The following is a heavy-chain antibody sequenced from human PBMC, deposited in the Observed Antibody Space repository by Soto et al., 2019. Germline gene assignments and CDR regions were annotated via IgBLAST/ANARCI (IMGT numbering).Heavy chain of an antibody. Sequence: PGGSLRLSCAASGFTFSSYAMSWVRQAPGKGLEWVSAISGSGGSTYYADSVKGRFTISRDNSKNTLYLQMNSLRAEDTAVYYCAKDTHSGDIVLMVYAFWHHSCFDYWGQGTLVTVSS. J-gene: IGHJ4*02. CDR2: ISGSGGST. D-gene: IGHD2-8*01. V-gene: IGHV3-23*01. CDR3: AKDTHSGDIVLMVYAFWHHSCFDY. CDR1: GFTFSSYA.